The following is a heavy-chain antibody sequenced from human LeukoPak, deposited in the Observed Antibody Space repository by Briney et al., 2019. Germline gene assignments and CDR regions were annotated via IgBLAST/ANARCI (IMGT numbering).Heavy chain of an antibody. CDR3: AKGGGTGYSSSWYSN. J-gene: IGHJ4*02. V-gene: IGHV3-20*04. CDR1: GFTLEDYG. D-gene: IGHD6-13*01. CDR2: INWNSEAT. Sequence: PGGSLRLSCAASGFTLEDYGMSWVRQAPGKGLEWVSAINWNSEATGYVDSVKGRFTISRDNAKNSLYLQMNSLRAEDTAFYYCAKGGGTGYSSSWYSNWGQGTLVTVSS.